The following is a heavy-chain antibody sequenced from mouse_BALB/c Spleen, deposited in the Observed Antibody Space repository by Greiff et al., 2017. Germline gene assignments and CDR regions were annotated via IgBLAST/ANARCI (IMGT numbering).Heavy chain of an antibody. Sequence: QVQLQQPGAELVKPGASVKMSCKASGYTFTSYWMHWVKQRPGQGLEWIGTIDPSDSYTSYNQKFKGKATLTVDTSSSTAYMQLSSLTSEDSAVYYCTRTYGSSYDYAMDYWGQGTSVTVSS. V-gene: IGHV1S127*01. CDR2: IDPSDSYT. J-gene: IGHJ4*01. CDR3: TRTYGSSYDYAMDY. CDR1: GYTFTSYW. D-gene: IGHD1-1*01.